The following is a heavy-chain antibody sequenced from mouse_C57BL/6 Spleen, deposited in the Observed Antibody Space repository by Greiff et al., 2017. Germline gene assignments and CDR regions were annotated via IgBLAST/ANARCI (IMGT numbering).Heavy chain of an antibody. CDR3: ARSGIYDGYYLFAY. CDR2: INPSTGGT. V-gene: IGHV1-42*01. CDR1: GYSFTGYY. Sequence: VQLKESGPELVKPGASVKISCKASGYSFTGYYMNWVKQSPEKSLEWIGEINPSTGGTTYNQKFKAKATLTVDKSSSTAYMQLKSLTSEDSAVYYCARSGIYDGYYLFAYWGQGTLVTVSA. J-gene: IGHJ3*01. D-gene: IGHD2-3*01.